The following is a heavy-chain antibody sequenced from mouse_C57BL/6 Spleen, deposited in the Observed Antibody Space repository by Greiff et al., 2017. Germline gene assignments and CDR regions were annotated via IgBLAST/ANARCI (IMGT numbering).Heavy chain of an antibody. Sequence: EVQLQQSGPGLVKPSQSLSLTCSVTGYSITSGYYWNWIRQFPGNKLEWMGYISYDGSNNYNPSLKNRITITRDTSKNQFFLKLNSVTTEDTATYYCAGGQGAMDYWGQGTSVTVSS. CDR2: ISYDGSN. CDR3: AGGQGAMDY. D-gene: IGHD3-3*01. V-gene: IGHV3-6*01. CDR1: GYSITSGYY. J-gene: IGHJ4*01.